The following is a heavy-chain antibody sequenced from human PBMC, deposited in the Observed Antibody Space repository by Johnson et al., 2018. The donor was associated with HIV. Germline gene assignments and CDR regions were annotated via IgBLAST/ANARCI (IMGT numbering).Heavy chain of an antibody. Sequence: QMLLVESGGGVVQPGKSLRLSCAASGFTFSSSAMHWVRQAPGQGLQWVALISNDGSNKYYADSVTGRFTVSRDNSKNTRYLQMNSLRGEDTAVYYCARGSQEMVTIWNAFDIWGQGTMVTVSS. CDR3: ARGSQEMVTIWNAFDI. D-gene: IGHD5-24*01. CDR2: ISNDGSNK. CDR1: GFTFSSSA. V-gene: IGHV3-30*04. J-gene: IGHJ3*02.